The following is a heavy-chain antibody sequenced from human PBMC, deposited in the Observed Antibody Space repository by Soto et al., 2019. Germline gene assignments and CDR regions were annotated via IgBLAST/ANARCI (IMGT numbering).Heavy chain of an antibody. CDR1: GDTFSFYT. Sequence: VQLVQSGTEVKKPGSSVKVSCKASGDTFSFYTINWVRQAPGLGLEWVGRINPIVSMSNYAQKFQGRVSMTADKSTSTAYMTLRSLRSDDTAMYFCAASYGSGYRAFDYWGQGALVIVSS. D-gene: IGHD3-10*01. CDR2: INPIVSMS. V-gene: IGHV1-69*02. CDR3: AASYGSGYRAFDY. J-gene: IGHJ4*02.